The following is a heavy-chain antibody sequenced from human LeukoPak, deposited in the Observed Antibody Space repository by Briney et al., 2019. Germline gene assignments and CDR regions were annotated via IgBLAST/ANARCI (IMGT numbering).Heavy chain of an antibody. Sequence: GGSLRLSCAASGFTFSSYWMTWVRQAPGKGLEWVANTKPDGSQIYYVDSVKGRFTISRDNAKNSLYLQMNSLRAEDTAVYYCAREGYSYGYTTYYMDVWGKGTTVTISS. D-gene: IGHD5-18*01. V-gene: IGHV3-7*01. CDR2: TKPDGSQI. CDR1: GFTFSSYW. CDR3: AREGYSYGYTTYYMDV. J-gene: IGHJ6*03.